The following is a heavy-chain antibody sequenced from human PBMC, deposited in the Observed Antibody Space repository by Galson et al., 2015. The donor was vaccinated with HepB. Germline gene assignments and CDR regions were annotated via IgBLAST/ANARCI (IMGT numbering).Heavy chain of an antibody. D-gene: IGHD4-17*01. V-gene: IGHV3-11*01. CDR2: ISSSGRTI. Sequence: SLRLSCAASGFTFGDYYMNWIRQAPGKGLEWVSYISSSGRTIFYADSVRGRFTVSRDNAKNSLFLQLNSLRSEDTAVYYCARDGSSYGDYPNEYYIYYHGLDVWGQGTTVTVSS. CDR3: ARDGSSYGDYPNEYYIYYHGLDV. J-gene: IGHJ6*02. CDR1: GFTFGDYY.